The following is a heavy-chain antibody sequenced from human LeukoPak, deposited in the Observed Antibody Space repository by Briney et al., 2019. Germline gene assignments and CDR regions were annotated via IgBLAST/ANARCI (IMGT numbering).Heavy chain of an antibody. CDR1: GYTFTSYG. J-gene: IGHJ4*02. CDR2: ISAYNGNT. CDR3: AREESVVPAMNHFDY. D-gene: IGHD2-2*01. Sequence: ASVKVSCKASGYTFTSYGISWVRQAPGQGLEWMGWISAYNGNTNYAQKLQGRVTMTTDTSTSTAYMELRSLRSDDTAVYYCAREESVVPAMNHFDYWGQGTLVTVSS. V-gene: IGHV1-18*01.